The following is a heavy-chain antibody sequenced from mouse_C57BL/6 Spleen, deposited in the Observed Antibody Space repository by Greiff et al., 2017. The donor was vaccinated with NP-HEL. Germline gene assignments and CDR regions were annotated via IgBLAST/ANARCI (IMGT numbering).Heavy chain of an antibody. CDR2: IHPNSGST. D-gene: IGHD1-1*01. CDR3: ARGTTVVAAFDY. CDR1: GYTFTSYW. Sequence: QVQLKQPGAELVKPGASVKLSCKASGYTFTSYWMHWVKQRPGQGLEWIGMIHPNSGSTNYNEKFKSKATLTVDKSSSTAYMQLSSLTSEDSAVYCCARGTTVVAAFDYWGQGTTLTVSS. V-gene: IGHV1-64*01. J-gene: IGHJ2*01.